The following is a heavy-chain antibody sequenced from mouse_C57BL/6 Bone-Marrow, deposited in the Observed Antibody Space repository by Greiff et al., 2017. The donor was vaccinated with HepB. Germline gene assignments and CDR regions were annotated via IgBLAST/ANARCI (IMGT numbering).Heavy chain of an antibody. J-gene: IGHJ4*01. V-gene: IGHV3-6*01. CDR3: ARDRTDY. CDR1: GYSITSGYY. Sequence: EVKLMESGPGLVKPSQSLSLTCSVTGYSITSGYYWNWIRQFPGNKLEWMGYISYDGSNNYNPSLKNRISITRDTSKNQFFLKLNSVTTEDTATYYCARDRTDYWGQGTSVTVSS. CDR2: ISYDGSN.